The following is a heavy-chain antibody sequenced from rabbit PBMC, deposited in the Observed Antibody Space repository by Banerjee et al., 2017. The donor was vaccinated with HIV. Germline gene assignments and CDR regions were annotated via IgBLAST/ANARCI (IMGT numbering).Heavy chain of an antibody. CDR3: ARRNGYFKL. V-gene: IGHV1S47*01. CDR1: GIDFSSNA. CDR2: IYTGDGTT. Sequence: QQQLEESGGGLVKPGETLTLTCKASGIDFSSNAMCWVRQAPGKRPEWIACIYTGDGTTDYASWVNGRFSISRSTSLNTVDLKMTSLTAADTATYFCARRNGYFKLWGPGTLVTV. J-gene: IGHJ4*01.